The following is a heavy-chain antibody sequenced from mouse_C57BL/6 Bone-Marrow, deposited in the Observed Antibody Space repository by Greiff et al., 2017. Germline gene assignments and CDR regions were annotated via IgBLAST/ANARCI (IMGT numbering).Heavy chain of an antibody. V-gene: IGHV1-64*01. CDR2: IHPNSGST. CDR3: AKITTVVATGSDY. CDR1: GYTFTSYW. D-gene: IGHD1-1*01. J-gene: IGHJ2*01. Sequence: QVQLQQPGAELVKPGASVKLSCKASGYTFTSYWMHWVKQRPGQGLERIGMIHPNSGSTNYNEKFKSKATLTVDKSSSTAYMQLSSLTSEDSAVYYCAKITTVVATGSDYWGQGTTLTVSS.